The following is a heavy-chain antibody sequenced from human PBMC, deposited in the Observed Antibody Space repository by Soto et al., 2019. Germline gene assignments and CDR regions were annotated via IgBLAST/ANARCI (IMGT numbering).Heavy chain of an antibody. CDR1: GFTLSSYG. CDR3: AKPRARYYDSSGYYLDY. V-gene: IGHV3-30*18. D-gene: IGHD3-22*01. CDR2: ISYDGSNK. J-gene: IGHJ4*02. Sequence: GGSLRLSCAASGFTLSSYGMHWVPQAPGKGLEWVAVISYDGSNKYYADSVKGRFTISRDNSKNTLYLQMNSLRDEDTAVYYCAKPRARYYDSSGYYLDYWGQGTLVTVSS.